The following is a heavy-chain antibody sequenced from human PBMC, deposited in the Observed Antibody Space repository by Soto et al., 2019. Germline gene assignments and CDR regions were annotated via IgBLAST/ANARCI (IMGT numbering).Heavy chain of an antibody. CDR1: GFTFSSYG. V-gene: IGHV3-64D*08. J-gene: IGHJ4*02. CDR3: VKVQYSSGPYDY. Sequence: GGSLRLSCSASGFTFSSYGMHWVRQAPGKGLEYVSAISSDGGGTYYADSVKGRFTISRDNSKNTLYLKMSSLRAEDTAVYHCVKVQYSSGPYDYWGQGTLVTVSS. D-gene: IGHD6-19*01. CDR2: ISSDGGGT.